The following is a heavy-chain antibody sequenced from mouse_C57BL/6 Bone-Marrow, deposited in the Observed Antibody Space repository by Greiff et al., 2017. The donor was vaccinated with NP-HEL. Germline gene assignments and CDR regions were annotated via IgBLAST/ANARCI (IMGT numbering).Heavy chain of an antibody. D-gene: IGHD1-1*01. CDR1: GYAFSSSW. V-gene: IGHV1-82*01. CDR2: IYPGDGDT. J-gene: IGHJ4*01. Sequence: QVQLQQSGPELVKPGASVKISCKASGYAFSSSWMNWVKQRPGKGLEWIGRIYPGDGDTNYNGKFKGKATLTADKSSSTAYMQLSSLTSEDSAVYFCVRDPSSYDAMDYWGQGTSVTVSS. CDR3: VRDPSSYDAMDY.